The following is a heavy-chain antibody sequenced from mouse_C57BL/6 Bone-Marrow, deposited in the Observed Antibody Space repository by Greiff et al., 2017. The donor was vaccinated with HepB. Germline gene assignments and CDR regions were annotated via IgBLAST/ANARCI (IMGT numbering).Heavy chain of an antibody. J-gene: IGHJ3*01. V-gene: IGHV1-69*01. D-gene: IGHD2-5*01. Sequence: QVQLQQPGAELVMPGASVKLSCKASGYTFTSYWMHWVKQRPGQGLEWIGEIDPSDSYTNYNQKFKGKSTLTVDKSSSTAYMQLSSLTSEDSAVYYCAIAYYSNYRAWFAYWGQGTLVTVSA. CDR3: AIAYYSNYRAWFAY. CDR1: GYTFTSYW. CDR2: IDPSDSYT.